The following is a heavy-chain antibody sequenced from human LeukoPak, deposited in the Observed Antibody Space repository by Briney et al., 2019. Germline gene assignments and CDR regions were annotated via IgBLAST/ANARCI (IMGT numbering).Heavy chain of an antibody. CDR1: GFTFTNYP. V-gene: IGHV3-23*01. Sequence: LPGGSLRLSCAASGFTFTNYPMNWVRQAPGKGLEWVSDISGSGGNTHYADSVKGRFTLSRDNSKNTLYLQMDSLRAEDTAIYYCARERITTTAFDYWGQGTLVTVSS. CDR3: ARERITTTAFDY. D-gene: IGHD4-17*01. J-gene: IGHJ4*02. CDR2: ISGSGGNT.